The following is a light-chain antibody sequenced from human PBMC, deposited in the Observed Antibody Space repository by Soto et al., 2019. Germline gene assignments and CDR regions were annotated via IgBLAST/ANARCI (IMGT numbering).Light chain of an antibody. J-gene: IGKJ4*01. Sequence: EVVMTQSPATVSVFPGEGVTLSCRASQTISNDLAWYQQKPGQAPRLLIYGASTRATGVPARFSGGGSGTEFTLTISSRQSEDFAFYYCQQNNKWPPVTFGGGTKVEIK. V-gene: IGKV3-15*01. CDR2: GAS. CDR3: QQNNKWPPVT. CDR1: QTISND.